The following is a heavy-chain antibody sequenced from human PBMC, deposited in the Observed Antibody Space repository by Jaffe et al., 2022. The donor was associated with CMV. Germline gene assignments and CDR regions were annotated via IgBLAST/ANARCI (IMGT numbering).Heavy chain of an antibody. CDR1: GFTFSSYA. CDR2: ISGSGGST. D-gene: IGHD6-13*01. CDR3: AKDAYSSSWYWDRCWDY. Sequence: EVQLLESGGGLVQPGGSLRLSCAASGFTFSSYAMSWVRQAPGKGLEWVSAISGSGGSTYYADSVKGRFTISRDNSKNTLYLQMNSLRAEDTAVYYCAKDAYSSSWYWDRCWDYWGQGTLVTVSS. V-gene: IGHV3-23*01. J-gene: IGHJ4*02.